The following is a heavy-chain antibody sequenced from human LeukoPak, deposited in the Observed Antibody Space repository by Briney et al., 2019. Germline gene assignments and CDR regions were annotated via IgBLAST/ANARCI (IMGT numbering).Heavy chain of an antibody. V-gene: IGHV4-34*01. CDR1: GGSFSGYY. CDR3: ARVRSGWYGVSEVDY. CDR2: INNSGST. D-gene: IGHD6-19*01. J-gene: IGHJ4*02. Sequence: LETLSLTCAVYGGSFSGYYWSWIRQPPGKGLEWIGEINNSGSTNYNPSLKSRVTISVDTSKNQFSLKLSSVTAVDTAVYYCARVRSGWYGVSEVDYWGQGTLVTVSS.